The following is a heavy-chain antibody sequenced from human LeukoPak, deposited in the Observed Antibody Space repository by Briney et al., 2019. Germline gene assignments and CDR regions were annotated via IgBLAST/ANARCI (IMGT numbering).Heavy chain of an antibody. V-gene: IGHV4-39*07. CDR2: IYYSGST. D-gene: IGHD3-10*01. J-gene: IGHJ4*02. CDR3: AREYYGSGSYYPPIDY. Sequence: SETLSLTCTVSGGSISSSSYYWGWIRQPPGKGLEWIGSIYYSGSTYYNPSLKSRVTISVDTSKDQFSLKLSSVTAADTAVYYCAREYYGSGSYYPPIDYWGQGTLVTVSS. CDR1: GGSISSSSYY.